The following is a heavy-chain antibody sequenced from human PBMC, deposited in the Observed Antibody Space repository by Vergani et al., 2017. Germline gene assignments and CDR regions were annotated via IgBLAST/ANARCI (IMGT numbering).Heavy chain of an antibody. Sequence: VQLQESGPGLVKPSQTLYLTCTVSGGSISSGSYYWSWIRQPAGKGLEWIGRIYTSGSANYNPSLKSRFTISVDPSKNQFSLKLSSVTAADTAVYYCARAKPAARYNWFDPWGQGTLVTVSS. CDR2: IYTSGSA. V-gene: IGHV4-61*02. J-gene: IGHJ5*02. D-gene: IGHD2-2*01. CDR3: ARAKPAARYNWFDP. CDR1: GGSISSGSYY.